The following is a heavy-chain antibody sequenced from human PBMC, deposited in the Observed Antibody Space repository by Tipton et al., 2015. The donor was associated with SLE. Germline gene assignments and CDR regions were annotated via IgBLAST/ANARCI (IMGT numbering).Heavy chain of an antibody. V-gene: IGHV4-39*07. Sequence: TLSLTCTVSGGSISSSSYYWGWIRQPPGKGLEWIGSIYYSGSTYYNPSLKSRVTISVDTSKNQFSLKLSSVTAADTAVYYCARGRDRDHEDAFDIWGQGTMVTVSS. CDR1: GGSISSSSYY. J-gene: IGHJ3*02. CDR2: IYYSGST. D-gene: IGHD5-24*01. CDR3: ARGRDRDHEDAFDI.